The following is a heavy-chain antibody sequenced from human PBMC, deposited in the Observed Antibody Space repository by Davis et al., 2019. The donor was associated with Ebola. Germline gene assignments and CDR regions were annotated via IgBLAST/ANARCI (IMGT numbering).Heavy chain of an antibody. CDR1: GGSISSSSYY. CDR2: IYYSGST. V-gene: IGHV4-39*07. CDR3: ARVSYSSSWRPVLDY. J-gene: IGHJ4*02. Sequence: MPSETLSLTCTVSGGSISSSSYYWGWIRQPPGKGLEWIGSIYYSGSTYYNPSLKSRVTISVDTSKNQFSLKLSSVTAADTAVYYCARVSYSSSWRPVLDYWGQGTLVAVSS. D-gene: IGHD6-13*01.